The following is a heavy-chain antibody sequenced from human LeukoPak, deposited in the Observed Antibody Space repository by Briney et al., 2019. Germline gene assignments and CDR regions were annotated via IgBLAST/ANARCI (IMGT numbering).Heavy chain of an antibody. V-gene: IGHV1-2*02. D-gene: IGHD4-11*01. Sequence: ASVKVSCKASGYTFTGNYMHWVRQAPGQRPECMGYIDPNSGGTYYIQKFQGRVTMTRDMSINTAYVELSSLTSDDTAVYYCARGGGTVAPAPWVPFAYWGQGTLVTVSS. J-gene: IGHJ4*02. CDR1: GYTFTGNY. CDR3: ARGGGTVAPAPWVPFAY. CDR2: IDPNSGGT.